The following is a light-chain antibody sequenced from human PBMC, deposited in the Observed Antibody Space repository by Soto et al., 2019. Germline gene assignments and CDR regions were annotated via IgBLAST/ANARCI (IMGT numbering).Light chain of an antibody. CDR1: QTISSW. Sequence: DIQMTQSPSTLSGSVGDRVTITCRASQTISSWLAWYQQKPGKAPKLLIYKASTLKSGVPPRFSGSGSGTDFTLAINSLQPEDSATYYCLQDINYPWTFGQGTKVDIK. CDR3: LQDINYPWT. V-gene: IGKV1-5*03. J-gene: IGKJ1*01. CDR2: KAS.